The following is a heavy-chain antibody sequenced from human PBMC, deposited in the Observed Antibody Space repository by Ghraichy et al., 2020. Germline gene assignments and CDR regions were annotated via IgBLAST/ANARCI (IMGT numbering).Heavy chain of an antibody. V-gene: IGHV4-61*01. CDR1: GDSVISGRDY. Sequence: SETLSLTCSVSGDSVISGRDYWSWIRQPPGRGLEWIGNISYFGGTNYNPSLKSRVTISIDTSKNELSLNLGFVIAADTAVYYCARNRKYTRPHIFDSWGPGTLVTVSS. CDR2: ISYFGGT. J-gene: IGHJ4*02. D-gene: IGHD1-14*01. CDR3: ARNRKYTRPHIFDS.